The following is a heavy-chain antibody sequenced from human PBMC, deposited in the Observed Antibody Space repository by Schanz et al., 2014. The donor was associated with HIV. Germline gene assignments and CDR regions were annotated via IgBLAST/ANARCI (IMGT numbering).Heavy chain of an antibody. D-gene: IGHD1-1*01. V-gene: IGHV4-34*02. Sequence: QVQLQQWGARVLKPSGTLSLTCAVYGGSFSGYYWSWIRQAPGKGLEWIGEINHRGKTNYNPSLKRRVTLSSDSPKNHSPRNLPSGTAADTAVYYCAREKGGTTAWYGTYYFDYWGQGTQVTVSS. J-gene: IGHJ4*02. CDR3: AREKGGTTAWYGTYYFDY. CDR2: INHRGKT. CDR1: GGSFSGYY.